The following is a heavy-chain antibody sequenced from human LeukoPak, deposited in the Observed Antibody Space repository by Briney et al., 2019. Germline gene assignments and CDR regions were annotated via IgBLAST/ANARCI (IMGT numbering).Heavy chain of an antibody. CDR2: IASDGSST. D-gene: IGHD3-3*01. V-gene: IGHV3-74*01. CDR1: GFTFSSYW. Sequence: HAGGSLRLSCAASGFTFSSYWMNWVRQAPGKGLVWVSRIASDGSSTTYADSVKGRFSISRDNAKNTLYLQMNSLRVEDTAVYYCARGSFGVFWSGYFWPWGQGTLVTVSS. CDR3: ARGSFGVFWSGYFWP. J-gene: IGHJ5*02.